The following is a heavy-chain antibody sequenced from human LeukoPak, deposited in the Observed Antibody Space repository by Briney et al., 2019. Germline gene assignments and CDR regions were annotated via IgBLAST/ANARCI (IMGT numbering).Heavy chain of an antibody. V-gene: IGHV3-13*01. CDR3: VRQQTPHGNFDY. CDR2: IGTAGDT. J-gene: IGHJ4*02. CDR1: GFTLSSYA. Sequence: GGSLRLSCATSGFTLSSYAMHWVRQDTGKGLEWVSAIGTAGDTYYPGSVKGRFTISRENAKNSLSLQMNSLRAEDTAVYYCVRQQTPHGNFDYWGQGTLVTVSS. D-gene: IGHD1-26*01.